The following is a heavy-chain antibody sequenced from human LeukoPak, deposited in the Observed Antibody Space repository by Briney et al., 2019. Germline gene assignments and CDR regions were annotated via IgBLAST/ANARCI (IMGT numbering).Heavy chain of an antibody. CDR2: IYYSGST. D-gene: IGHD6-19*01. Sequence: SETLSLTCTVSGGSISSYYWSWIRQPPGKGLEWIGYIYYSGSTNYNPSLKSRVTISVDTSKNQFSLKLSSVTAADTAVYYCAREAGIAVAGTGWFDPWGQGTLVTVSS. CDR3: AREAGIAVAGTGWFDP. CDR1: GGSISSYY. V-gene: IGHV4-59*12. J-gene: IGHJ5*02.